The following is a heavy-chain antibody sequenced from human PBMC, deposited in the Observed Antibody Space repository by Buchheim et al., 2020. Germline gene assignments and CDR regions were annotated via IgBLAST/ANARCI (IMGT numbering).Heavy chain of an antibody. D-gene: IGHD6-13*01. Sequence: EVQLLESGGGLVQPGGSLRLSCAASGFTFSSYAMSWVRQAPGKGLEWVSEISRGGATKYYADSVKGRFTISRDNSKNTLYLQINSLRAEDTAVYFCAKDQAADPSYFYYWGQGTL. J-gene: IGHJ4*02. CDR1: GFTFSSYA. V-gene: IGHV3-23*01. CDR3: AKDQAADPSYFYY. CDR2: ISRGGATK.